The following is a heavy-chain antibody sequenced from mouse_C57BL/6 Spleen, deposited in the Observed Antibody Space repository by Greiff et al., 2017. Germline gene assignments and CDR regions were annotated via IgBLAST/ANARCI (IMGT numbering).Heavy chain of an antibody. D-gene: IGHD2-5*01. CDR3: AREGGYSKEAWFAY. V-gene: IGHV1-81*01. CDR1: GYTFTSYG. CDR2: IYPRSGNT. Sequence: QVQLQQSGAELARPGASVKLSCKASGYTFTSYGISWVKQRTGQGLEWIGEIYPRSGNTYYNEKFKGKATLTADKSSSTAYMELRSLTSEDSAVYFCAREGGYSKEAWFAYWGQGTLVTVSA. J-gene: IGHJ3*01.